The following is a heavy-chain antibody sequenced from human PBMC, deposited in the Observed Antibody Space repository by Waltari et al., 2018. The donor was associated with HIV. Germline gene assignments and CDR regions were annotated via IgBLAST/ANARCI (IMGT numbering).Heavy chain of an antibody. Sequence: VQLVESGGHLVQPGGSLRLSCAASGFCLGAYGMSWVRLAPGRGLEWVAFIRSDGTNKYYANFVKGRFNISKDNSENTLYLQMNSLRSEDTAVYYCAKEDDYGGKSGWFDSWGQGALVTVSS. CDR3: AKEDDYGGKSGWFDS. CDR2: IRSDGTNK. CDR1: GFCLGAYG. J-gene: IGHJ5*01. V-gene: IGHV3-30*02. D-gene: IGHD4-17*01.